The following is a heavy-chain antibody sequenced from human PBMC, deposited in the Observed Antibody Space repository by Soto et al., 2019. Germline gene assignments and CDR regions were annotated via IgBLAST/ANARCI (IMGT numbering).Heavy chain of an antibody. Sequence: GGSLRLSCAASGFTFSSYGMHWVRQAPGKGLEWVAVIWYDGSNKYYADSVKGRFTISRDNSKNTLYLQMNSLRAEDTAVYYCARDQGARYCSGGSCYPPLYYYYYMDVWGKGTTVTVSS. J-gene: IGHJ6*03. CDR2: IWYDGSNK. V-gene: IGHV3-33*01. D-gene: IGHD2-15*01. CDR1: GFTFSSYG. CDR3: ARDQGARYCSGGSCYPPLYYYYYMDV.